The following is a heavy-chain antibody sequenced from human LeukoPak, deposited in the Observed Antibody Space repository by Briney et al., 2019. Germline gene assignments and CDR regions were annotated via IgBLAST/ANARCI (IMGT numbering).Heavy chain of an antibody. CDR3: ARGRVAYSAYYFDY. Sequence: PADTLSLPCTVSGDPITIYFWRGIRQPPGRGLVGIGYIYYTGNTNYKPSLKSRVTMSVDTFTNQFSLRLRSVTAADTAVYYCARGRVAYSAYYFDYWGRGTLVTVSS. V-gene: IGHV4-59*07. CDR2: IYYTGNT. CDR1: GDPITIYF. J-gene: IGHJ4*02. D-gene: IGHD2-15*01.